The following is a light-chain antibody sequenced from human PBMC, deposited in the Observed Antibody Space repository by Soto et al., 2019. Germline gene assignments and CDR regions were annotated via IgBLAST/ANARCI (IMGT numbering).Light chain of an antibody. J-gene: IGLJ1*01. CDR3: SSYRSSTTFV. V-gene: IGLV2-14*01. Sequence: QSVLTQPASVSWSPGQSITISCTGTSSDVGAYNFVSWYQQCPGKAPKVIIFEVRKRPSGVSNRFSGSKSGDTASLTISGLQAEDEADYYCSSYRSSTTFVFGTGTKVNVL. CDR2: EVR. CDR1: SSDVGAYNF.